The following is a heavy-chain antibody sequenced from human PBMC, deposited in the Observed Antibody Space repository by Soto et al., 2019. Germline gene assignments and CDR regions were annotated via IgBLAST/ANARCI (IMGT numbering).Heavy chain of an antibody. J-gene: IGHJ6*02. CDR1: GFTFSSYS. CDR3: ARGGGTTDYYYYGMDV. V-gene: IGHV3-21*01. CDR2: ISSSSSYI. Sequence: GGSLRLSCAASGFTFSSYSMNWVRQAPGKGLEWVSSISSSSSYIYYADSVKGRFTISRDNAKNSLYLQMNSLRAEDTAVYYCARGGGTTDYYYYGMDVWGQGTTVTVSS. D-gene: IGHD1-1*01.